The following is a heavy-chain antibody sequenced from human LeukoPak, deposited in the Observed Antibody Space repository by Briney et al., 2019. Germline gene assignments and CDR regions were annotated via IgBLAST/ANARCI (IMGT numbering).Heavy chain of an antibody. CDR3: ARLLTHGQMILDWFDP. Sequence: GESLKISCKGSGYSFTSYWIGWVRQMPGKGLEWMGIIYPGDSDTRYSPSFQGQVTISADKSISTAYLQWSSLKASDTAMYYCARLLTHGQMILDWFDPWGQGTLVTVSS. D-gene: IGHD2-15*01. CDR1: GYSFTSYW. V-gene: IGHV5-51*01. J-gene: IGHJ5*02. CDR2: IYPGDSDT.